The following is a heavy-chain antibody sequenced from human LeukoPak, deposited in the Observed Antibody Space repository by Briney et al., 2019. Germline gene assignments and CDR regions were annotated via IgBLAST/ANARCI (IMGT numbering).Heavy chain of an antibody. V-gene: IGHV4-34*01. CDR2: INHSGST. CDR1: GGSFSGYY. D-gene: IGHD1-20*01. CDR3: ARDGYNWNPQAYYFDY. Sequence: RTSETLSLTCAVYGGSFSGYYWSWIRQPPGKGLEWIGEINHSGSTNYNPSLKSRVTISVDTSKNQFSLKLSSVTAADTAVYYCARDGYNWNPQAYYFDYWGQGTLVTVSS. J-gene: IGHJ4*02.